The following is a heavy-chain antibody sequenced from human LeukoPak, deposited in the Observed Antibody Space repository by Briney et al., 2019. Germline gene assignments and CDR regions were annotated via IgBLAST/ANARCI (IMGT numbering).Heavy chain of an antibody. J-gene: IGHJ4*02. Sequence: GGSLRLSCAASGFSVSNTYMAWVRRAPGKGLEWVSIVYSGGSTYYADAVKGRFTVSRGISENILSLQMNSLTVEDTAVYYCARRQSRRPIDYWGQGTLVTVSS. V-gene: IGHV3-53*01. CDR2: VYSGGST. D-gene: IGHD6-19*01. CDR3: ARRQSRRPIDY. CDR1: GFSVSNTY.